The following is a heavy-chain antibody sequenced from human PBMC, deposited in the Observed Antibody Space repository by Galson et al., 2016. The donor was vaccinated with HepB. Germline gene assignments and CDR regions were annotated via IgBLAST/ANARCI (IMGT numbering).Heavy chain of an antibody. CDR2: ISGSGDRR. D-gene: IGHD2-2*01. J-gene: IGHJ4*02. V-gene: IGHV3-23*01. Sequence: SLRLSCAASGFTFSRYAMSWVRQAPGEGLEWVSVISGSGDRRYYADSVKGRFIISRDNSKNTVYLQMSSLRVEDTAVYYCAKDLDIVVVPSAIDYWGQGTLVTVSS. CDR1: GFTFSRYA. CDR3: AKDLDIVVVPSAIDY.